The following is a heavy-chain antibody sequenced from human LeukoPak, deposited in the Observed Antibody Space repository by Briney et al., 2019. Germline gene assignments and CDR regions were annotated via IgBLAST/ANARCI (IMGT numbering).Heavy chain of an antibody. Sequence: GGSLRLSCAASGFTFSSYGMHWVRQAPGKGLEWVAVISYDGSNKYYADSVKGRFTISKDNAKNSLYLQMNSLRAEDTALYHCARNNGMDVWGQGTTVIVSS. CDR1: GFTFSSYG. CDR3: ARNNGMDV. V-gene: IGHV3-30*03. J-gene: IGHJ6*02. CDR2: ISYDGSNK.